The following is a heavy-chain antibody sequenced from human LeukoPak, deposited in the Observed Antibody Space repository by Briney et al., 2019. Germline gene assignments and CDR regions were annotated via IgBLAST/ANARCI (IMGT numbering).Heavy chain of an antibody. V-gene: IGHV4-39*07. J-gene: IGHJ3*02. CDR3: ARDAYGSGSYYRLGPGAFDI. Sequence: ETLSLTCTVSGGSISSSSYYWGWIRQSPGKGLEWIGSIYYSGTTYYNPSLKSQFIISIDTSKNQFSLKLSSVTAADTAVYYCARDAYGSGSYYRLGPGAFDIWGQGTMVTVSS. CDR1: GGSISSSSYY. CDR2: IYYSGTT. D-gene: IGHD3-10*01.